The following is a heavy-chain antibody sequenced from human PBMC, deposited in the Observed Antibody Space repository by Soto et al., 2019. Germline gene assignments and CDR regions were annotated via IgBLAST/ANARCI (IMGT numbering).Heavy chain of an antibody. CDR1: GGSISSSSYY. Sequence: SETLSLTCTVSGGSISSSSYYWGWIRQPPGKGLEWIGSIYYSGSTYYNPSLKSRVTISVDTSKNQFSLKLSSVTAADTAVYYCARTDCSSTSCYYYYYGMDVWGQGTTVTVSS. CDR3: ARTDCSSTSCYYYYYGMDV. V-gene: IGHV4-39*01. D-gene: IGHD2-2*01. CDR2: IYYSGST. J-gene: IGHJ6*02.